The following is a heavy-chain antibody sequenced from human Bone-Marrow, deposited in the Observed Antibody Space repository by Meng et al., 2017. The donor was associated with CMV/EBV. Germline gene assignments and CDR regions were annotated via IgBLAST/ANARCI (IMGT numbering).Heavy chain of an antibody. Sequence: GESLKISCAASGFTFSASWMSWVRQAPGKGLEWVANIKEDGSEKYYVDSVKCRFTISRDNAKNSLYLQMNSLRAEDTAVYYCARVRPWGAFDHWGQGSLVTVSS. CDR3: ARVRPWGAFDH. V-gene: IGHV3-7*01. D-gene: IGHD1-26*01. CDR1: GFTFSASW. CDR2: IKEDGSEK. J-gene: IGHJ4*02.